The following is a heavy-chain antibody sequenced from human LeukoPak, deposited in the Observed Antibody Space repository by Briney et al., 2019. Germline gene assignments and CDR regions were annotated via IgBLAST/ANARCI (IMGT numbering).Heavy chain of an antibody. D-gene: IGHD3-9*01. J-gene: IGHJ4*02. CDR1: GFTFSNYG. Sequence: HPSKSLTLTCAAPGFTFSNYGMHRVRQAPGKGLQSVAVIWSEASNKYYADSVKGRFTISRDNSKNTLYPQMNSLRAEDTAVYYCARYFDWFFDYWGQGTLVTVSS. CDR3: ARYFDWFFDY. V-gene: IGHV3-33*01. CDR2: IWSEASNK.